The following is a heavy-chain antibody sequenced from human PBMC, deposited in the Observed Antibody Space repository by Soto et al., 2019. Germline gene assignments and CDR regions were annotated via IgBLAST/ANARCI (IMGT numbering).Heavy chain of an antibody. CDR1: GGSISSYY. D-gene: IGHD3-22*01. Sequence: SETLSLTCTVAGGSISSYYWSWIRQPPGKGLEWIGYIYYTGTTRYNPSLKSRVTTSVDTSKNQFSLKLSSVTAADTAVYYCARLGGYYQALDTWGQGTLVTVSS. V-gene: IGHV4-59*08. J-gene: IGHJ5*02. CDR3: ARLGGYYQALDT. CDR2: IYYTGTT.